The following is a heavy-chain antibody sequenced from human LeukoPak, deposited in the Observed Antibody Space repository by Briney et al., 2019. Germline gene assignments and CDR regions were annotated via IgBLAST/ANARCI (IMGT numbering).Heavy chain of an antibody. CDR1: GGSISSSSYY. D-gene: IGHD5-12*01. J-gene: IGHJ4*02. CDR3: ARAVDIVATIDY. Sequence: SETLSLTCTVSGGSISSSSYYWGWIRQPPGKGLEWIGSIYYSGSTYYNPSLKSRVTISVDTSKNQFSLKLSSATAADTVVYYCARAVDIVATIDYWGQGTLVTVSS. CDR2: IYYSGST. V-gene: IGHV4-39*01.